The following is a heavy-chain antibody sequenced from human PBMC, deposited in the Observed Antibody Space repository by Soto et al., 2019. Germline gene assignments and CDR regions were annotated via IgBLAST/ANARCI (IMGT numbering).Heavy chain of an antibody. D-gene: IGHD2-2*02. V-gene: IGHV3-21*01. CDR3: AREYTAWPLAYGLDV. Sequence: GGSLRLSCVVSLFTFSNYSINWVRQAPGKGLEWVSSISGRNDIYYADSVKGRFTISRDNAKNSVSLQMNSLRAEDTAVYYCAREYTAWPLAYGLDVWGQGTTVTVSS. CDR1: LFTFSNYS. CDR2: ISGRNDI. J-gene: IGHJ6*02.